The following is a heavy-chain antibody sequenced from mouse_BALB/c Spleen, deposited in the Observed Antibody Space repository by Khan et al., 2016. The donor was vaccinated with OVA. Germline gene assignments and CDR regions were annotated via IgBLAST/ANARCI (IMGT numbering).Heavy chain of an antibody. J-gene: IGHJ3*01. D-gene: IGHD2-10*02. CDR3: TRSGYGNPFAY. CDR2: INPNNGGP. V-gene: IGHV1S81*02. Sequence: VQLSGAELVKPGASVKLSCKASGYTFSSYYMYWVKQRPGQGLEWIGGINPNNGGPNFNEKFKTKATLTVDKSSSTAYMHLSSLTSEDSAVYYCTRSGYGNPFAYWGQGTLVTVSP. CDR1: GYTFSSYY.